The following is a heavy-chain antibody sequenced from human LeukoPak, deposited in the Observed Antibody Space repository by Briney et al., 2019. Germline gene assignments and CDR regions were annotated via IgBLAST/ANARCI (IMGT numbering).Heavy chain of an antibody. CDR3: ARGRGSSSPRFELLFD. D-gene: IGHD2-21*01. CDR1: GFTFSSYA. V-gene: IGHV3-30-3*01. Sequence: GRSLRLSCAASGFTFSSYAMHWVRQAPGKGLEWVAIISYDGSNKYYADSVKGRFTISRDNSKNTLYLQMNSLRAEDTAVYYCARGRGSSSPRFELLFDWGQGTLVTVSS. J-gene: IGHJ4*02. CDR2: ISYDGSNK.